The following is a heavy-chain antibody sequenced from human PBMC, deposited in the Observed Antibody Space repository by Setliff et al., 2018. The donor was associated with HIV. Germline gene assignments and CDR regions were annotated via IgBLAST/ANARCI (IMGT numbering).Heavy chain of an antibody. Sequence: PSETLSLTCTVSGGSISSHYWSWIRQPPGKGLEWIGYIYYSGTTNYNPSLKSRVTISVDTSKNQFSLKLSSVTAADTAVYYCARAKRGVDFDYWGQGTLVTVSS. V-gene: IGHV4-59*11. J-gene: IGHJ4*02. CDR3: ARAKRGVDFDY. CDR1: GGSISSHY. CDR2: IYYSGTT.